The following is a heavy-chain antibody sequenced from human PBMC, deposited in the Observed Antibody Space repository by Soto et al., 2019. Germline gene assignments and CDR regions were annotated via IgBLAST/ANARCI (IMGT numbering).Heavy chain of an antibody. Sequence: GGSLRLSCAASGFTFSSYTMHWVRQAPGKGLEWVAVITYNGNEYYTDSVRGRLTISRDSSRTTVYLQMNSLRPGDTALYYCAXELMPAAGSRDFYAMDVWGQGTTVTVSS. CDR1: GFTFSSYT. CDR2: ITYNGNE. D-gene: IGHD6-13*01. V-gene: IGHV3-30*04. CDR3: AXELMPAAGSRDFYAMDV. J-gene: IGHJ6*02.